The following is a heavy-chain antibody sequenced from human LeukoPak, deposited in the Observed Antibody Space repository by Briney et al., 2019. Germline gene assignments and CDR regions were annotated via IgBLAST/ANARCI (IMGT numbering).Heavy chain of an antibody. CDR1: GLTFSSYW. CDR3: ARDSTLSND. CDR2: IKYDGSET. D-gene: IGHD3-16*01. V-gene: IGHV3-7*04. Sequence: GGSLRLSCAASGLTFSSYWMTWVRQAPGKGLEWVATIKYDGSETYYVDSVRGRFSISRDNAENSLYLQMKSLRAEDTAVYYCARDSTLSNDWGQGTLVTVSS. J-gene: IGHJ4*02.